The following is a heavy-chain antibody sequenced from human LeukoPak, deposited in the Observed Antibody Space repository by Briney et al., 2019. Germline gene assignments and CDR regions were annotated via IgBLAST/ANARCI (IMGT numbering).Heavy chain of an antibody. J-gene: IGHJ4*02. D-gene: IGHD6-19*01. V-gene: IGHV3-23*01. CDR1: GFTFSSYA. CDR3: AKGAVAGIRPLYYFDY. CDR2: ISGSGGST. Sequence: PGGSLRLSCAASGFTFSSYAMSWVRQAPGKGLEWVSAISGSGGSTYYADSVKGRFTISRDNSKNTLYLQMNSLRAEDTAAYYCAKGAVAGIRPLYYFDYWGQGTLVTVSS.